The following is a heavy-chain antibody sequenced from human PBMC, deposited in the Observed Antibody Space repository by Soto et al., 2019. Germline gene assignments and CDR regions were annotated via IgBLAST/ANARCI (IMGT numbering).Heavy chain of an antibody. Sequence: ASVKVSCKASGGTFSSYAISWVRQAPGQGLEWMGGIIPIFGTANYAQKFQGRVTITADESTSTAYMELSSLRSEDTAVYYCARDMYYYGSGSYWGYYYYYGMDVWGQGTTVTVSS. CDR2: IIPIFGTA. D-gene: IGHD3-10*01. CDR3: ARDMYYYGSGSYWGYYYYYGMDV. J-gene: IGHJ6*02. V-gene: IGHV1-69*13. CDR1: GGTFSSYA.